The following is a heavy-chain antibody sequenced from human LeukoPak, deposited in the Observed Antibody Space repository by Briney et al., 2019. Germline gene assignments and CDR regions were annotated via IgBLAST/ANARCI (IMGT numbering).Heavy chain of an antibody. CDR1: GGSISSGGYY. CDR3: ARAEGAKVGEGWFDP. Sequence: PSQTLSLTCTVSGGSISSGGYYWSWIRQPPGKGLEWIGYIYYSGSTNYNPSLKSRVTISVDTSKNQFSLKLSSVTAADTAVYYCARAEGAKVGEGWFDPWGQGTLVTVSS. J-gene: IGHJ5*02. D-gene: IGHD3-3*01. CDR2: IYYSGST. V-gene: IGHV4-61*08.